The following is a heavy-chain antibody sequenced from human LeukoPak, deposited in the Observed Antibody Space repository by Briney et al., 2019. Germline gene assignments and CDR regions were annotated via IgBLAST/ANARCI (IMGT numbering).Heavy chain of an antibody. CDR3: ARQADSAYGDCN. V-gene: IGHV3-74*01. Sequence: QPGGSLRLTCAASVFTYSRYWMHWVRQVPGKGLVWVARIKGDESYTFYADSVKGRFTISRDNAKNTLYLQMNSLRAEDTAVYYCARQADSAYGDCNWGQGTLVTVSS. D-gene: IGHD4-17*01. J-gene: IGHJ4*02. CDR1: VFTYSRYW. CDR2: IKGDESYT.